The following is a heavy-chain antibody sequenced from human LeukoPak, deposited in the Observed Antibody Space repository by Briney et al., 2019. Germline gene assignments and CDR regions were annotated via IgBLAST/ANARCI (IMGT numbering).Heavy chain of an antibody. Sequence: GGSLRPSRAASGFTVSCTHMSWVRQAPGKGLEWVSAMYTGGTTYYADSVTGRFTVSRDTSRNTLFLHMDSLRAEDTAVYYCAKDEVTSGGGLASWGQGTVTLVSS. CDR3: AKDEVTSGGGLAS. D-gene: IGHD2-21*02. CDR1: GFTVSCTH. V-gene: IGHV3-53*01. CDR2: MYTGGTT. J-gene: IGHJ5*01.